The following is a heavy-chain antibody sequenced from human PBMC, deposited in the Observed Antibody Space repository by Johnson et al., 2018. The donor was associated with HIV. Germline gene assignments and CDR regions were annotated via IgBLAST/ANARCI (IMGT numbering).Heavy chain of an antibody. CDR1: GFTFSNAW. D-gene: IGHD2-15*01. J-gene: IGHJ3*02. CDR2: IKSKTDGGTT. V-gene: IGHV3-15*01. Sequence: VQLVESGGGLVKPGGSLRLSCAASGFTFSNAWMSWVRQAPGKGLEWVGRIKSKTDGGTTDYAAPVKGRFTISRDDSKNTLYLQLNSLRAEDTAVYHCARERYGSQAIDAFDIWGQGTMVTVSS. CDR3: ARERYGSQAIDAFDI.